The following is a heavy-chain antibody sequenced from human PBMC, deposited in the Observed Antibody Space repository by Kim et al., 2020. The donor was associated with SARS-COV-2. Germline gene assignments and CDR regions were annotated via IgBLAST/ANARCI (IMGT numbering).Heavy chain of an antibody. CDR1: GFTFDDYA. Sequence: GGSLRLSCAASGFTFDDYAMHWVRQAPGKGLEWVSGISWNSGSIGYADSVKGRFTISRDNDKNSLYLQMNSLRAEDTALYYCAKAETYSSGYTNDAFDI. CDR2: ISWNSGSI. CDR3: AKAETYSSGYTNDAFDI. D-gene: IGHD3-22*01. J-gene: IGHJ3*02. V-gene: IGHV3-9*01.